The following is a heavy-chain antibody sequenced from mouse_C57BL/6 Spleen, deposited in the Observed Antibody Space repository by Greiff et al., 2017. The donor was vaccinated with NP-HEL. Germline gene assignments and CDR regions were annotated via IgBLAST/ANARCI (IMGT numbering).Heavy chain of an antibody. CDR3: TGEGTYYSNY. D-gene: IGHD2-5*01. CDR1: GFTFSNYW. CDR2: IRLKSDNYAT. V-gene: IGHV6-3*01. Sequence: EVQGVESGGGLVQPGGSMKLSCVASGFTFSNYWMNWVRQSPEKGLEWVAQIRLKSDNYATHYAESVKGRFTISRDDSKSSVYLQMNNLRAEDTGIYYCTGEGTYYSNYWGQGTLVTVSA. J-gene: IGHJ3*01.